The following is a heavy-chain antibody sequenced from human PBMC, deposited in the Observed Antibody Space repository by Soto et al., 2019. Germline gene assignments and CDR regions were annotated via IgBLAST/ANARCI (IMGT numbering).Heavy chain of an antibody. CDR3: ARERPDILTGQVPDY. Sequence: VQLVQSGAEVKKPGASVKVSCKASGYTSTSYGISWVRQAPGQGLEWMGWISAYNGNTNYAQKLQGRVTMTTDTSTSTAYMELRSLRSDDTAVYYCARERPDILTGQVPDYWGQGTLVTVSS. CDR1: GYTSTSYG. J-gene: IGHJ4*02. D-gene: IGHD3-9*01. CDR2: ISAYNGNT. V-gene: IGHV1-18*01.